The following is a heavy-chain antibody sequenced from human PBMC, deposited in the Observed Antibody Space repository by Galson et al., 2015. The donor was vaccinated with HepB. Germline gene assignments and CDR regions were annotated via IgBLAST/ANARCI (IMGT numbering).Heavy chain of an antibody. CDR3: ARSIRIVGATRFDS. CDR1: GFTFSDYY. J-gene: IGHJ4*02. V-gene: IGHV3-11*06. Sequence: SLRLSCAASGFTFSDYYMSWIRQAPGKGLEWVSYISGSGSSTNYADSVLGRFTISRDTAKNSLYLQMNSLRPEDTAVYYCARSIRIVGATRFDSWGQGTLVTVSP. D-gene: IGHD1-26*01. CDR2: ISGSGSST.